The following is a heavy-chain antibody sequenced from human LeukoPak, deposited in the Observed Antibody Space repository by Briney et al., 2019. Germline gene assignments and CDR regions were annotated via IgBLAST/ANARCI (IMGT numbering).Heavy chain of an antibody. J-gene: IGHJ6*02. D-gene: IGHD1-26*01. Sequence: PSETLSLTCTVSGGSISSYYWSWIRQPAGKGLEWIGRIYTSGSTNYNPSLKSRVTTSVDTSKNQFSLKLSSVTAADTAVYYCARDHRSYSGSYYYYYGMDVWGQGTTVTVSS. V-gene: IGHV4-4*07. CDR3: ARDHRSYSGSYYYYYGMDV. CDR1: GGSISSYY. CDR2: IYTSGST.